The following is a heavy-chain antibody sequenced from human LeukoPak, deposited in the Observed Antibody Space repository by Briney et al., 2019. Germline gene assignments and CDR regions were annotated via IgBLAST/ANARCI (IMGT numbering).Heavy chain of an antibody. V-gene: IGHV1-2*02. Sequence: ASVKVSCKASGYTFTGYYMHWVRQAPGQGLEWMGWINPNSGGTNYAQKFQGRVTMTRDASISTAYMELSRLGSDDTAVYYCARWLQLLDYFDYWGQGTLVTVSS. CDR3: ARWLQLLDYFDY. CDR2: INPNSGGT. D-gene: IGHD5-24*01. CDR1: GYTFTGYY. J-gene: IGHJ4*02.